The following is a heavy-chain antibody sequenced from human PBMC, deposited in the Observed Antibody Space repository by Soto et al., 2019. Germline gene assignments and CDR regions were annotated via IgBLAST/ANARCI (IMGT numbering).Heavy chain of an antibody. J-gene: IGHJ4*02. D-gene: IGHD6-25*01. V-gene: IGHV3-23*01. CDR2: ISGSGGTT. CDR3: AKFFVETGGSSGWPWTFHY. CDR1: GFTFSSYA. Sequence: EVQLLESGGGLVQPGRSLRLSCAASGFTFSSYAMSWVRQAPGKGLEWVSAISGSGGTTYYAASVKGRFTISRDNSKNTVYLKMNSLRAEDTAVYYCAKFFVETGGSSGWPWTFHYWGQGTLVTVSS.